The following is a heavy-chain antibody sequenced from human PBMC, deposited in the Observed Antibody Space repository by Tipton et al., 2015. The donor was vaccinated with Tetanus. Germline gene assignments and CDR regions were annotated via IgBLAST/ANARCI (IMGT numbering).Heavy chain of an antibody. CDR2: INHSGST. CDR1: GGSISGYY. D-gene: IGHD2-8*02. J-gene: IGHJ4*01. V-gene: IGHV4-34*01. CDR3: AGYHCTGTTCQHLDH. Sequence: TLSLTCAVYGGSISGYYWSWIRQPPGKGLEWIGEINHSGSTNYNPSLKSRVTISVDTSKNQFSLKVSSVTAADTAVYYCAGYHCTGTTCQHLDHWGQGTLVTVSS.